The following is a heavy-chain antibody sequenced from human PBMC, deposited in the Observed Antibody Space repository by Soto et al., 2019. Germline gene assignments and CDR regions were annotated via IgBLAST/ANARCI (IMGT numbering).Heavy chain of an antibody. CDR2: IRIHGSNI. CDR1: GLTLSTSS. J-gene: IGHJ6*02. V-gene: IGHV3-33*08. D-gene: IGHD2-2*01. Sequence: GGSRRLSCAAFGLTLSTSSMNWVRQAPGKGLEWVAFIRIHGSNIAYADSVKGRFTISRDNSGNTLFLEMYSLRAEDTAVYYCARYIPGVRYYGMDVWGQGTTVTVSS. CDR3: ARYIPGVRYYGMDV.